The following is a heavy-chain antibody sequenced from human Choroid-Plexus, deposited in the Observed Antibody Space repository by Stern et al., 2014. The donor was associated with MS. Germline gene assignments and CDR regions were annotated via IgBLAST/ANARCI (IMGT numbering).Heavy chain of an antibody. V-gene: IGHV3-30*18. CDR3: AKDRQYLTYFFDH. D-gene: IGHD2/OR15-2a*01. Sequence: VQLVESGGGVVQPGRPLRLSCVASGFTFGSCAMHWVRQAPGKGLEWVAGVSYDGSNKYYADSVKGRFTISRDNSQNPLYMQISSLRPEDTAVYYCAKDRQYLTYFFDHWGQGSLVTVSS. CDR2: VSYDGSNK. J-gene: IGHJ5*02. CDR1: GFTFGSCA.